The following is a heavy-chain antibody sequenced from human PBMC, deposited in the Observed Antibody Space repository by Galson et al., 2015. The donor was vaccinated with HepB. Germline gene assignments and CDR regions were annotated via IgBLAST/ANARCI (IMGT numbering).Heavy chain of an antibody. CDR3: TRPGYGSSWFLDYSHGMDI. V-gene: IGHV3-73*01. J-gene: IGHJ6*04. D-gene: IGHD6-13*01. CDR1: GFTFSGSG. CDR2: IRNRANNYAT. Sequence: SLRLSCAASGFTFSGSGIHWVRLASGKGLEWVGRIRNRANNYATAYAASVRGRFTVSRDDSKNTAYLQMNSLKTEDTAVYYCTRPGYGSSWFLDYSHGMDIWGKGTTVIVST.